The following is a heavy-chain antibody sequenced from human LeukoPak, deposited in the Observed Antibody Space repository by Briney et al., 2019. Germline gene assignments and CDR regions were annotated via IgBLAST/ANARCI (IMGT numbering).Heavy chain of an antibody. V-gene: IGHV3-30*02. CDR1: GFIFSNYG. CDR3: AKGAYYYDSGAQYYFDY. J-gene: IGHJ4*02. Sequence: GGSLRLSCAASGFIFSNYGVHWVRQAPGKGLEWVAFIQNDVTTKYYADSVKGRFTISRDNSKNTLYVQMNSLRADDTAVYYCAKGAYYYDSGAQYYFDYWGQGTLVTVSS. D-gene: IGHD3-22*01. CDR2: IQNDVTTK.